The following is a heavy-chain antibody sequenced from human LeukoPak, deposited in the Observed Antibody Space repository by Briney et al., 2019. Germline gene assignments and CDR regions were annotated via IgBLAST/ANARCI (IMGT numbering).Heavy chain of an antibody. CDR1: GDSVSSNSAA. D-gene: IGHD6-13*01. V-gene: IGHV6-1*01. CDR3: TRVGAVAAAGFDY. CDR2: TYFRSNWKN. Sequence: SQTLSLTCAIFGDSVSSNSAAWNWIRQSPLRGLEWLGRTYFRSNWKNDYAVSVKGRITINPDTSKNQVSLHLNSVTPEDTAVYYCTRVGAVAAAGFDYWGQGTLVTVSS. J-gene: IGHJ4*02.